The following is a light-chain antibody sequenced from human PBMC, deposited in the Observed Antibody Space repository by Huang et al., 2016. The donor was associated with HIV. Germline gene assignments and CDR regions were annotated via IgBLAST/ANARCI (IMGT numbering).Light chain of an antibody. CDR2: DAS. V-gene: IGKV3-11*01. CDR1: QSVRNY. J-gene: IGKJ4*01. Sequence: EIVLTQSPASLALSPGERATLSCRASQSVRNYLAWYQQQPGKAPRLLIFDASNRATDIPGRFSGSGSGTDFTRTISSLEPEDFAVYYCQQRYNWPLTFGGGTKVEIK. CDR3: QQRYNWPLT.